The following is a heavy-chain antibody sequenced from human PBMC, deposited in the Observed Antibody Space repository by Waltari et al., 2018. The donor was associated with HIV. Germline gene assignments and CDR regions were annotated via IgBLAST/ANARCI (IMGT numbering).Heavy chain of an antibody. V-gene: IGHV4-4*02. D-gene: IGHD1-26*01. CDR1: GGSISSNNW. J-gene: IGHJ4*02. CDR2: IYHSGNT. Sequence: QVQLQESGPGLVKPSGTLSLTCAVSGGSISSNNWWSWVRQPPGKGLEWIGEIYHSGNTNYNPSLKNRVTISVDKSKNQFSLKLSSVNAADTAVYYCARGWGLEGATFDYWGQGTLVTVSS. CDR3: ARGWGLEGATFDY.